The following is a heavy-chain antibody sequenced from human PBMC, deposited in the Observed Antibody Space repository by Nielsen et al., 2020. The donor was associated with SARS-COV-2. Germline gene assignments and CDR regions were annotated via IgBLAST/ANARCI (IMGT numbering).Heavy chain of an antibody. CDR3: SKGTVLDY. CDR2: INWNGGST. V-gene: IGHV3-20*04. D-gene: IGHD1-1*01. J-gene: IGHJ4*02. CDR1: GFTFDDYG. Sequence: GESPKIPRAAPGFTFDDYGMTWVPQAPGKGLEWVSGINWNGGSTGYADSVKGRFTISRDNSKNTLYLQMNSLRAEDTALYYCSKGTVLDYWGQGTLVTVSS.